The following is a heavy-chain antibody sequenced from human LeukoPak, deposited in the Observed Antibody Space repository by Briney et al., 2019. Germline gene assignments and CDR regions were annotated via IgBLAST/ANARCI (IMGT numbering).Heavy chain of an antibody. CDR1: GGSISSYX. CDR2: XXXSXXT. Sequence: SETLSLTCTVSGGSISSYXWXXXRQPAXXXXXWXXRXXXSXXTXXXXXLKXXXXXXXXXSKNQFSLKLSSVTAADTAVYYCARGSRSGLIDYWGQGTLVTVSS. V-gene: IGHV4-4*07. J-gene: IGHJ4*02. CDR3: ARGSRSGLIDY. D-gene: IGHD3-10*01.